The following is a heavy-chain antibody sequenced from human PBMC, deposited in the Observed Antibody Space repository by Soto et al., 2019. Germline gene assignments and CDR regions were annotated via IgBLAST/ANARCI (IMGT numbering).Heavy chain of an antibody. D-gene: IGHD3-22*01. V-gene: IGHV4-31*03. CDR3: ARHGDSSGYPEYYFDY. Sequence: QVQLQESGPGLVKPSQTLSLTCTVSGGSISSGGYYWSWIRQHPGKGLEWIGYIYYSGSTYYNPSLQSRVTISVDTSKNQFSLKLSSVTAADTAVYYCARHGDSSGYPEYYFDYWGQGTLVTVSS. J-gene: IGHJ4*02. CDR1: GGSISSGGYY. CDR2: IYYSGST.